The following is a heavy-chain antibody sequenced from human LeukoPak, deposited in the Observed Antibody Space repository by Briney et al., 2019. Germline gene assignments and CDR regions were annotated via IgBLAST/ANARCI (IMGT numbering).Heavy chain of an antibody. CDR3: ARGARGSGTASDY. J-gene: IGHJ4*02. CDR2: ISSSGSTI. Sequence: GGSLRLSCAASGFTFSSYEMHWVRQAPGKGLEWVSYISSSGSTIYYADSVKGRFTISRDNAKNTLHLQMNSLRAEDTAVYYCARGARGSGTASDYWGQGTLVTVSS. V-gene: IGHV3-48*03. CDR1: GFTFSSYE. D-gene: IGHD3-10*01.